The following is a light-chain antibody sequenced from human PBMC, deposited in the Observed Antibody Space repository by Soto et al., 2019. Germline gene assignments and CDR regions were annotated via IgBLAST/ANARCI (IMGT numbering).Light chain of an antibody. V-gene: IGKV3-15*01. CDR3: QQYNTWPPGP. CDR2: CAS. Sequence: EIVMTQSPATLSGSPGERATLSCRARQRVSSNLAWYQQKPGQAPRPLIYCASTRATGSPARCSGSGAGKGFSLNISSLQSEDFAVYYCQQYNTWPPGPSGQGTKV. CDR1: QRVSSN. J-gene: IGKJ1*01.